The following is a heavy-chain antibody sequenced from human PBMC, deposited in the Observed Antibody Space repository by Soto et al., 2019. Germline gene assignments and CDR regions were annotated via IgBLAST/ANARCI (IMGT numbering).Heavy chain of an antibody. J-gene: IGHJ5*02. CDR3: ARYLIVVVVPAAMNWFDP. D-gene: IGHD2-2*01. CDR2: INHSGST. V-gene: IGHV4-34*01. CDR1: GGSFSGYY. Sequence: SETLSLTCAVYGGSFSGYYWSWIRQPPGKGLEWIGEINHSGSTNYNPSLKSRVTISVDTSKNQFSLKLSSVTAADTAVYYCARYLIVVVVPAAMNWFDPWGQGTLVTVSS.